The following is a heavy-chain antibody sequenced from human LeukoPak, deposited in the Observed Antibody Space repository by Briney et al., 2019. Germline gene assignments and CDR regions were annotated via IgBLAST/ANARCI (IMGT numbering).Heavy chain of an antibody. D-gene: IGHD2-15*01. CDR3: ARDPLGYCSGGSCYPDYYYYYYMDV. V-gene: IGHV3-33*01. CDR2: IWYDGSNK. J-gene: IGHJ6*03. CDR1: GFTFSSYG. Sequence: GGSLRLSCAASGFTFSSYGMHWVRQAPGKGLEWVAVIWYDGSNKYYADSVKGRFTISRDNSKNTLYLQMNSLRAEDTAVYYCARDPLGYCSGGSCYPDYYYYYYMDVWGKGTTVTVSS.